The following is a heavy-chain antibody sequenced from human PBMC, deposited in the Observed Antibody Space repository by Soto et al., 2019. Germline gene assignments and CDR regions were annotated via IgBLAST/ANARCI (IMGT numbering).Heavy chain of an antibody. CDR2: IYNSGST. CDR1: GASISGHF. V-gene: IGHV4-59*08. CDR3: AINADV. Sequence: SETLSLTCSVSGASISGHFWSWIRQPPGKGLEWIAYIYNSGSTYNPSLKSRVTISVDTSKNQLSLKLSSVIAADSAVYYCAINADVWGQGTTVTVSS. J-gene: IGHJ6*02.